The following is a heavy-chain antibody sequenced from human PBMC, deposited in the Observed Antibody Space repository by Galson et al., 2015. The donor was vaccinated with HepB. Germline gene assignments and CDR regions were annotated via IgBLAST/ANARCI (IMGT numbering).Heavy chain of an antibody. CDR3: ARDHDYGGNSGWFDP. V-gene: IGHV3-33*01. D-gene: IGHD4-23*01. CDR2: IWYDGSNK. CDR1: GFTFSAYG. Sequence: SLRLSCAASGFTFSAYGMHWVRQAPGKGPEWVAVIWYDGSNKYYADSVKGRFTISRDNSKNTLYLQMNSLRAEDTAVYYCARDHDYGGNSGWFDPWGQGTLVTVSS. J-gene: IGHJ5*02.